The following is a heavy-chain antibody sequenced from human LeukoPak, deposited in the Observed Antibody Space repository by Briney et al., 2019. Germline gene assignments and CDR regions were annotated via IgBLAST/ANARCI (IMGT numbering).Heavy chain of an antibody. CDR3: SRALEV. CDR1: GFIFRSYW. J-gene: IGHJ6*04. Sequence: GGSLRLSCEVSGFIFRSYWMDWVRQAPGRGLEWVANINQDGSEKYFVDSVKGRFTISRDNAKNSPYLQMNSLRAEDTAVYYCSRALEVWGKGTTVTVSS. V-gene: IGHV3-7*01. CDR2: INQDGSEK.